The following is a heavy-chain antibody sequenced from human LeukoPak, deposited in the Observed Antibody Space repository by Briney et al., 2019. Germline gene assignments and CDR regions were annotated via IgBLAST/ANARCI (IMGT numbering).Heavy chain of an antibody. CDR2: INHSGST. D-gene: IGHD6-13*01. J-gene: IGHJ6*03. V-gene: IGHV4-34*01. CDR3: ARVGSSSWYGPRYYYYYYMDV. CDR1: GGSFSGYY. Sequence: SETLSLTCAVYGGSFSGYYWSWIRQPPGKGLEWIGEINHSGSTNYNPSLKSRVTISVDTSKSQFSLKLSSVTAADTAVYYCARVGSSSWYGPRYYYYYYMDVWGKGTTVTVSS.